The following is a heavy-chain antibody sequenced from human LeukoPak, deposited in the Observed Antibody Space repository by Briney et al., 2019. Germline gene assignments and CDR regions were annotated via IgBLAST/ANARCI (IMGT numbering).Heavy chain of an antibody. D-gene: IGHD3-3*01. CDR2: ISYDGSNK. V-gene: IGHV3-30-3*01. CDR1: GFTFSSYA. Sequence: PGGSLRLSCAASGFTFSSYAMHWVRQAPGKGLEWVAVISYDGSNKYYADSVKGRFTISRDNSKNTLYLQMNSLRAEDTAVYYCARVGPGAIFGRDQGAFDIWGQGTMVTVSS. J-gene: IGHJ3*02. CDR3: ARVGPGAIFGRDQGAFDI.